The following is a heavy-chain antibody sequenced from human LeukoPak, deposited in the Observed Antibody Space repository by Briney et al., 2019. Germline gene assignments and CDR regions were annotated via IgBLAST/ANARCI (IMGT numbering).Heavy chain of an antibody. CDR1: GGAISGYY. V-gene: IGHV4-59*01. J-gene: IGHJ2*01. Sequence: PSETLSLTCALSGGAISGYYSSSVRQPPEKGLGWGGGIYFSGSANYNPSLKSRVTISVDTSKNQCSLKRSSVYAPGTGLYYSGRPVDWSFDPWGRGTLVTVSP. CDR3: GRPVDWSFDP. CDR2: IYFSGSA.